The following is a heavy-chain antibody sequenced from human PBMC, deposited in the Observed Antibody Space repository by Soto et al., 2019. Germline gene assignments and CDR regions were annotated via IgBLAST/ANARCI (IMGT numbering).Heavy chain of an antibody. Sequence: PSETLSLTCAVSSGSISSSNWWSWVRQPPGKGLEWIGEIYHSGSTNYNPSLKSRVTISVDKSKNQFSLKLSSVTAADTAVYYCARIVWFGELFGGFDYWGQGTLVTVSS. J-gene: IGHJ4*02. V-gene: IGHV4-4*02. CDR3: ARIVWFGELFGGFDY. CDR1: SGSISSSNW. D-gene: IGHD3-10*01. CDR2: IYHSGST.